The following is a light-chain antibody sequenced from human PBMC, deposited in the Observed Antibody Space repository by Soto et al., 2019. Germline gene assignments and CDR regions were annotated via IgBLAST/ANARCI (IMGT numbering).Light chain of an antibody. CDR3: AAWDGSLNGVV. CDR1: SSNIGSHT. J-gene: IGLJ2*01. V-gene: IGLV1-44*01. CDR2: SSN. Sequence: QSVLTQPPSASGTPGQRVTIPCSGSSSNIGSHTVNWYQQLPGTAPKLLVYSSNQRPSGVPDRFSGSKSGTSASLAISGLQSEDEAYYYCAAWDGSLNGVVFGGGTKLTVL.